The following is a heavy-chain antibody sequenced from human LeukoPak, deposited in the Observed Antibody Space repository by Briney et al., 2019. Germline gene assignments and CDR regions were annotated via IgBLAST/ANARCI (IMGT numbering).Heavy chain of an antibody. J-gene: IGHJ4*02. D-gene: IGHD3-3*01. Sequence: GASVKVSCKASGYTFTGYYMHWVRQAPGQGLEWMGWINPNSGGTNYAQKFQGRVTMTRDTSISTAYMELSRLRSDDTAVYYCARLRFLEWLQQHYFDYWGQGTLVTVSS. CDR2: INPNSGGT. CDR3: ARLRFLEWLQQHYFDY. V-gene: IGHV1-2*02. CDR1: GYTFTGYY.